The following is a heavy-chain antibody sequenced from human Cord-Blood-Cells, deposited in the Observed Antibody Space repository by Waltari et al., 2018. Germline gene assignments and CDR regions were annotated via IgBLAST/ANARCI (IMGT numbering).Heavy chain of an antibody. CDR3: ARGWELLDAFDI. CDR1: GYSISSGYY. Sequence: QVQLQESGPGLVKPSETLSLTCAVSGYSISSGYYWGWIRQPPGKGLEWIGSIYHSGSTYYNPSLKSRVTISGDPSKNQFSLKLSSVTAADTAVYYCARGWELLDAFDIWGQGTMVTVSS. D-gene: IGHD1-26*01. V-gene: IGHV4-38-2*01. CDR2: IYHSGST. J-gene: IGHJ3*02.